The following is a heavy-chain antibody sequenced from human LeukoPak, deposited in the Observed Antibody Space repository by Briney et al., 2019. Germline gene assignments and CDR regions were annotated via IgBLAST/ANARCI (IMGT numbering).Heavy chain of an antibody. J-gene: IGHJ6*02. CDR3: AVYYYDSSGAYYYGMDV. CDR2: IIPIFGTA. Sequence: SVKVSCKASGGTFSSYAISWVRLAPGQGLEWMGGIIPIFGTANYAQKFQGRVTINADESTSTAYMELSSLRSEDTAVYYCAVYYYDSSGAYYYGMDVWGQGTAVTVSS. CDR1: GGTFSSYA. D-gene: IGHD3-22*01. V-gene: IGHV1-69*13.